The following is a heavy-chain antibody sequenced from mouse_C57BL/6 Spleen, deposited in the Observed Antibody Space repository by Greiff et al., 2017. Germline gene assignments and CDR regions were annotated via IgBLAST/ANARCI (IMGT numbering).Heavy chain of an antibody. J-gene: IGHJ1*03. CDR3: ARRGYGSSFWYFGV. CDR1: GYTFTSYW. D-gene: IGHD1-1*01. CDR2: IYPSDNET. Sequence: QVQLQQPGAELVRPGSSVKLSCKASGYTFTSYWMDLVKQRPGQGLEWIGNIYPSDNETHYNQKFKDKATLTVDKSSSTAYMQLSSLTSEDSAVYYCARRGYGSSFWYFGVWGTGTTVTVSS. V-gene: IGHV1-61*01.